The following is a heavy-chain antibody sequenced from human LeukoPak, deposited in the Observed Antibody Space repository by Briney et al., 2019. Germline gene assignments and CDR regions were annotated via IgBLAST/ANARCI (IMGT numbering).Heavy chain of an antibody. V-gene: IGHV3-23*01. J-gene: IGHJ5*01. CDR2: ITASGLTT. D-gene: IGHD4-17*01. CDR3: ANPPTVTKIRLDS. Sequence: GGSLRLSCEASGFTFRDHGLSWVRQAPGKGLEWVSTITASGLTTYYADSVKGRFTISRDTSKNTLFLEMSSLRADDTAVYYCANPPTVTKIRLDSWGQGTLVTVSS. CDR1: GFTFRDHG.